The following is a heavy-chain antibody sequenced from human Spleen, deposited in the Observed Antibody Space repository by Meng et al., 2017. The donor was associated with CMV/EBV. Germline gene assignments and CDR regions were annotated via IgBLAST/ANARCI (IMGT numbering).Heavy chain of an antibody. D-gene: IGHD5-18*01. Sequence: ASVKVSCKASAYTFTGYYKHWVRQAPGQGLEWMGWIHPNSGDTNYVQKFHGRVTMTRDTSIRTAYMELSGLRSDDTAIYYCARDAGYSYGLLFDYWGQGKMVTVSS. CDR1: AYTFTGYY. V-gene: IGHV1-2*02. J-gene: IGHJ4*02. CDR2: IHPNSGDT. CDR3: ARDAGYSYGLLFDY.